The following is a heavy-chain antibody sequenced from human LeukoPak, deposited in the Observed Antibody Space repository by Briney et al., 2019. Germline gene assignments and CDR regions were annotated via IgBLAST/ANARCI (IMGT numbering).Heavy chain of an antibody. CDR1: GFTLSSYW. D-gene: IGHD4-23*01. CDR2: IASDGSST. CDR3: ARGRPHGNDY. J-gene: IGHJ4*02. V-gene: IGHV3-74*01. Sequence: GGSLRLSCAASGFTLSSYWMNWVRQAPGKGLVWVSRIASDGSSTTYADSVKGRFSISRDNAKNTLYLQMNSLRVEDTAVYYCARGRPHGNDYWGQGTLVTVSS.